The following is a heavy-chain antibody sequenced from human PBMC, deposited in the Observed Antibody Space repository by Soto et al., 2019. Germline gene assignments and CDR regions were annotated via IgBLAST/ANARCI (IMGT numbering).Heavy chain of an antibody. CDR1: GYSFTSYW. D-gene: IGHD3-10*01. J-gene: IGHJ2*01. Sequence: GESLKISCKGSGYSFTSYWIGWVRQMPGKGLEWMGIIYPGDSDTRYSPSFQGQVTISADKSISTAYLQWSSLKASDTAMYYCARQGLLSPPVWYFDLWGRGTRVTVSS. CDR2: IYPGDSDT. CDR3: ARQGLLSPPVWYFDL. V-gene: IGHV5-51*01.